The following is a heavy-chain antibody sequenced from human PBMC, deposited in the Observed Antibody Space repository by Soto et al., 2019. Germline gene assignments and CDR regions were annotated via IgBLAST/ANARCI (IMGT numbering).Heavy chain of an antibody. CDR3: AKDSYYYDSSGYYFPLYYFDY. CDR2: ISGSGGST. D-gene: IGHD3-22*01. CDR1: GFTFSSYA. J-gene: IGHJ4*02. V-gene: IGHV3-23*01. Sequence: EVQLLESGGGLVQPGGSLRLSCAASGFTFSSYAMSWVRQAPGKGLEWVSAISGSGGSTYYADSVKGRFTISRDNYKNTLYLQMNSLRAEDTAVYYCAKDSYYYDSSGYYFPLYYFDYWGQGTLVTVSS.